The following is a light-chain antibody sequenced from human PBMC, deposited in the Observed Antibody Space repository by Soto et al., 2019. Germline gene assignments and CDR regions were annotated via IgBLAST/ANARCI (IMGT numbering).Light chain of an antibody. CDR2: GAS. CDR3: QQYNNWPRT. CDR1: QSVTTN. Sequence: EIVITQSPATLSVSPGERATLSCRARQSVTTNLAWYQQKPGQAPRLLIYGASTRATGIPARFSGSGSATEFTLTISSLQSEDFAVYYCQQYNNWPRTFGQGTKVDIK. V-gene: IGKV3-15*01. J-gene: IGKJ1*01.